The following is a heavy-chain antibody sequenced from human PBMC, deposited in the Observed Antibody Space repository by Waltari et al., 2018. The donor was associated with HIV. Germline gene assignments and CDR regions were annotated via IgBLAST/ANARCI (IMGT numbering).Heavy chain of an antibody. CDR3: ARWGRGTSSANDYSGFDI. V-gene: IGHV4-34*02. CDR2: IHHSGRT. CDR1: GGSPSPYH. D-gene: IGHD1-1*01. Sequence: QVQLQQWGVGLLKPSDTLSLTCAVYGGSPSPYHWDWIRQSPEKGLQWIGEIHHSGRTNYNPSLKSRLTLSVDTSKKQLALRLTSVTAADTATYYCARWGRGTSSANDYSGFDIWGQGIMVIVSS. J-gene: IGHJ3*02.